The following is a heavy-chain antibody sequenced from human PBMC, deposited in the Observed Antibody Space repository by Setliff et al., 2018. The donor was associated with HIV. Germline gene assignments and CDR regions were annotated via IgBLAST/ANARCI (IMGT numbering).Heavy chain of an antibody. CDR1: GGSFSGYY. CDR3: ARMGYSSGWPIDY. Sequence: PSETLSLTCAVYGGSFSGYYWNWIRQPPGKGLEWIGEIIHSGGTNYNPSLESRVSISVDTSKNQFSLKLSSVTAADTAVYYCARMGYSSGWPIDYWGQGTLVTVSS. V-gene: IGHV4-34*12. J-gene: IGHJ4*02. CDR2: IIHSGGT. D-gene: IGHD6-19*01.